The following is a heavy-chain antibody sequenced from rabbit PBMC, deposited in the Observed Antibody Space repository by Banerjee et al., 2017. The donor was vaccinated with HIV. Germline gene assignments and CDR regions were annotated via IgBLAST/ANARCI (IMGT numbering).Heavy chain of an antibody. CDR2: IYTGSGST. D-gene: IGHD4-2*01. CDR1: GIDFSSYYY. V-gene: IGHV1S45*01. Sequence: QEQLVESGGGLVQPEGSLTLTCKASGIDFSSYYYMCWVRQAPGKGLEWIGCIYTGSGSTWYASWVNGRFTISKTSSTTVTLQMTSLTAADTATYFCARTYAGGARDGALDALDLWGPGTLVTVS. J-gene: IGHJ2*01. CDR3: ARTYAGGARDGALDALDL.